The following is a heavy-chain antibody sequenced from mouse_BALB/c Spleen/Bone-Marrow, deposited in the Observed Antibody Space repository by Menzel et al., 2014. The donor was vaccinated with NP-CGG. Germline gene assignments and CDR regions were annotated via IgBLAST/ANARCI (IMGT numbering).Heavy chain of an antibody. CDR2: IRLKSNNYAT. V-gene: IGHV6-6*02. CDR3: TRGIYYGNFYAMDY. CDR1: GFTFSNYW. Sequence: EVQLQQSGGGLVQPGGSMKLSCVASGFTFSNYWMNWVRQSPEKGLEWVAEIRLKSNNYATPYAESVKGRFTISRDDSKSSVYLQMNNLRAEDTGIYYCTRGIYYGNFYAMDYWGQGTSVTVSS. D-gene: IGHD2-1*01. J-gene: IGHJ4*01.